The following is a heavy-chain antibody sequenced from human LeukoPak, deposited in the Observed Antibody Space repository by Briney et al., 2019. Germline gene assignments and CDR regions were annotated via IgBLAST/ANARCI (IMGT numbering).Heavy chain of an antibody. Sequence: GRSLRLSCAASGFTFSNYAMTWVRQAPGKGLEWVSAVSGRDDSTYYADSAKGRFTISRDNSKTALYLKMNSLRAEHTAVYYCAKWGDYDSLTGYYDSDYWGQGTLVTVSS. CDR1: GFTFSNYA. D-gene: IGHD3-9*01. J-gene: IGHJ4*02. CDR3: AKWGDYDSLTGYYDSDY. CDR2: VSGRDDST. V-gene: IGHV3-23*01.